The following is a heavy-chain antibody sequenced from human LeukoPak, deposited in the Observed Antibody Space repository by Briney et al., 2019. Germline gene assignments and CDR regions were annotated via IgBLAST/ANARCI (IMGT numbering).Heavy chain of an antibody. Sequence: ASVKVSCTASGYAFTNYYMHRVRHTPGQGFEWMGWINPNDGDTNYAQKFQGRVTMTRDTSISTAHMEVSRLRSDDTAVYYCARANFLYCSSTTCLFDYWGQGTLVTVSS. J-gene: IGHJ4*02. V-gene: IGHV1-2*02. CDR2: INPNDGDT. CDR1: GYAFTNYY. CDR3: ARANFLYCSSTTCLFDY. D-gene: IGHD2-2*01.